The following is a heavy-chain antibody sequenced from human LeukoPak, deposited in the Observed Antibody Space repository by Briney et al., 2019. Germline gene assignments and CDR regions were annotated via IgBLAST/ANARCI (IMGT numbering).Heavy chain of an antibody. V-gene: IGHV3-30*02. Sequence: GGSLRLSCAASGFTFSSYDIHWVRQAPGKGLEWVAFIRYDGSNKYYADSVRGRFTISRDNSKNTLYLQMNSLRAEDTAVYYCAKGSVGFGELFDYWGQGTLVTVSS. CDR3: AKGSVGFGELFDY. CDR1: GFTFSSYD. J-gene: IGHJ4*02. D-gene: IGHD3-10*01. CDR2: IRYDGSNK.